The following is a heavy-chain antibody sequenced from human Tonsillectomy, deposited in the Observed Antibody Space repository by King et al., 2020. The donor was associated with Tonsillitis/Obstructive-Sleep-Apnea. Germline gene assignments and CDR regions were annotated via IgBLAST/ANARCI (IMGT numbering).Heavy chain of an antibody. CDR1: GFTFSSSV. D-gene: IGHD6-19*01. V-gene: IGHV3-30*18. Sequence: HVQLVESGGGVVQPGRSLRLSCAASGFTFSSSVMHWVRQAPGKGLEWVAVISYDGSDKYSADSVTGRFTISRDNSKNTLYLQMNSLRAEDTAIYYCAKDDSRDWYGSYYYYGMDVWGQGTTVTVSS. CDR2: ISYDGSDK. J-gene: IGHJ6*02. CDR3: AKDDSRDWYGSYYYYGMDV.